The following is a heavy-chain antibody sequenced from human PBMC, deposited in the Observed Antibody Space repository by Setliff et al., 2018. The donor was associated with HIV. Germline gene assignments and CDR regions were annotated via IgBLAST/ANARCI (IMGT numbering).Heavy chain of an antibody. Sequence: LRLSCVASGVTFSSAQMNWVRQAPGKGLEWVSYISYGSRAIYYADSVKGRFTVSRDDAKSSVYLHMSSLTAEDTAVYYCARDRPNWAMDYWGQGTLVTVSS. D-gene: IGHD7-27*01. CDR1: GVTFSSAQ. CDR2: ISYGSRAI. CDR3: ARDRPNWAMDY. V-gene: IGHV3-48*01. J-gene: IGHJ4*02.